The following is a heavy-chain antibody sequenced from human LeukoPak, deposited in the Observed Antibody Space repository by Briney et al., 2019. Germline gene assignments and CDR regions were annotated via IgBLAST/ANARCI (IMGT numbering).Heavy chain of an antibody. CDR2: IYYTGST. Sequence: SETLSLTCTVSGGSISSYYWSWIRQPPGKGLEWIGYIYYTGSTNYNPSLKSRVTISADTSKNQFSLKLSSVTAADTAVYYCARVDSSNWYDSRGYFDYWGQGTLVTVSS. J-gene: IGHJ4*02. CDR3: ARVDSSNWYDSRGYFDY. V-gene: IGHV4-59*01. D-gene: IGHD6-13*01. CDR1: GGSISSYY.